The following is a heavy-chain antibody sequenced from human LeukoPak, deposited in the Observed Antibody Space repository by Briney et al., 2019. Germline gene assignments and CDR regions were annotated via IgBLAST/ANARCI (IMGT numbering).Heavy chain of an antibody. CDR1: GYTFTDYY. V-gene: IGHV1-2*02. D-gene: IGHD3-10*01. CDR2: INPKSGGT. CDR3: ALWFGELSALINYYYYGMDV. J-gene: IGHJ6*02. Sequence: ASVKLSCKASGYTFTDYYMQWVRHAPGQGLQWMGWINPKSGGTNYAQTFQGRVTMTRDTSISTAYMELSRLRSDDTAVYYCALWFGELSALINYYYYGMDVWGQGTTVTVSS.